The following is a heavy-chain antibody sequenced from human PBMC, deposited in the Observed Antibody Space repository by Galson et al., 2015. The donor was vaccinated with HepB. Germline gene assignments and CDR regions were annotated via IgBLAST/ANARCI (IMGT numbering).Heavy chain of an antibody. CDR1: GYIFTSFG. Sequence: SVKVSCKASGYIFTSFGISWVRQAPGQGLEWMGWISAYNGNSNYAQKVQGRVTMTTDTSTSTAYMELRSLRSDDTAVYYCVRDLGEMVTMIFFDYWGQGTLVTVSS. CDR3: VRDLGEMVTMIFFDY. V-gene: IGHV1-18*01. CDR2: ISAYNGNS. D-gene: IGHD3/OR15-3a*01. J-gene: IGHJ4*02.